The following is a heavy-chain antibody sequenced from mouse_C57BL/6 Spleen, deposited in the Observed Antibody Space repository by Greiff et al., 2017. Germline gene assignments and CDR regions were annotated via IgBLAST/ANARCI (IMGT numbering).Heavy chain of an antibody. CDR3: ATTVLAGDYFDY. D-gene: IGHD1-1*01. CDR1: GYTFTSYG. Sequence: QVQLKESGAELARPGASVTLSCKASGYTFTSYGISWVKQRTGQGLEWIGEIYPRSGNTYYNEKFKGKATLTADKSSSTAYMELRSLTSEDSAVYFCATTVLAGDYFDYWGQGTTLTVSS. V-gene: IGHV1-81*01. CDR2: IYPRSGNT. J-gene: IGHJ2*01.